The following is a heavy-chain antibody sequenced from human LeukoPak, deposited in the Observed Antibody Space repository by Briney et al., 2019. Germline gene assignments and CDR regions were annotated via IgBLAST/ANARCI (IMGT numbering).Heavy chain of an antibody. D-gene: IGHD3-3*01. J-gene: IGHJ5*02. CDR3: ARAGARDYDFWSGYSNWFDP. CDR1: GFTFSSYA. CDR2: ISYDGSNK. Sequence: GRSLRLSCAASGFTFSSYAMHWVRQAPGKGLEWVAVISYDGSNKYYADSVKGRFTISRDNSKNTLYLQMNSLRAEDTAVYYCARAGARDYDFWSGYSNWFDPWGQGTLVTVSS. V-gene: IGHV3-30-3*01.